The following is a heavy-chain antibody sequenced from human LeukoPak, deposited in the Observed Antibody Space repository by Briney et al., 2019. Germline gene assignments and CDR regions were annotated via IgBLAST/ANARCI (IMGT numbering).Heavy chain of an antibody. Sequence: PGGSLRLSCAASGFIFSNYAMSWVRQAPGKGLEWVSGLSGSGGNTFYVDSVKGRFTISRDNAKNSLYLQMNSLRAEDTAVYYCARGIGYYDSSGYELDYWGQGTLVTVSS. CDR2: LSGSGGNT. CDR3: ARGIGYYDSSGYELDY. J-gene: IGHJ4*02. V-gene: IGHV3-23*01. D-gene: IGHD3-22*01. CDR1: GFIFSNYA.